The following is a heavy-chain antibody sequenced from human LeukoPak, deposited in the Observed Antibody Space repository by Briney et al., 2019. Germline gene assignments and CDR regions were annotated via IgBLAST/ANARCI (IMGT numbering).Heavy chain of an antibody. Sequence: GGSLRLSCAASGFTFTNYAMSWVRQAPGKGLEWVSLVPGSGGNTYYADSVKGQFTISRDNSKNTLYLQMNSLRAEDTAIYYCAKVGYGHYYMDVWGKGTTVTVSS. D-gene: IGHD5-18*01. CDR3: AKVGYGHYYMDV. CDR2: VPGSGGNT. CDR1: GFTFTNYA. V-gene: IGHV3-23*01. J-gene: IGHJ6*03.